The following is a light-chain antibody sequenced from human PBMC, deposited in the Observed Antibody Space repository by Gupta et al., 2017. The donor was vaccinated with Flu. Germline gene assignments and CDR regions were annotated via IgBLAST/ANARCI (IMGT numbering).Light chain of an antibody. CDR2: DNN. CDR3: GTWDHSLNNGRG. V-gene: IGLV1-51*02. CDR1: NSNIGPNY. J-gene: IGLJ3*02. Sequence: QSVLTQPPSVSAAPGQKVTISCSGSNSNIGPNYVSWYQQLPGTAPKLLIYDNNKRPSGIPDRFSGSKSGTSATLGITGLQTGDEADYYCGTWDHSLNNGRGCGGGTKLTV.